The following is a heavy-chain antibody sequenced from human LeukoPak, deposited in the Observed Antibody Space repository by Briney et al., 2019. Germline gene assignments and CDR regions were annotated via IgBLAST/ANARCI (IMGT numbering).Heavy chain of an antibody. V-gene: IGHV3-30*18. J-gene: IGHJ4*02. Sequence: GGSLRLSCAASGFTFSSYGMSWVRQAPGKGLEWVAVISYDGSNKYYADSVKGRFTISRDNSKNTLYLQMNSLRAEDTAVYYCAKDRDLGQQLAFDFDYWGQGTLVTVSS. D-gene: IGHD6-13*01. CDR2: ISYDGSNK. CDR1: GFTFSSYG. CDR3: AKDRDLGQQLAFDFDY.